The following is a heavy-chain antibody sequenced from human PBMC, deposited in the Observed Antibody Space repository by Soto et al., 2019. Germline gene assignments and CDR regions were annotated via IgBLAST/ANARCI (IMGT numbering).Heavy chain of an antibody. D-gene: IGHD6-19*01. V-gene: IGHV1-69*13. J-gene: IGHJ4*02. CDR3: ARDSSGWNYFDY. CDR1: GGTFSSYA. CDR2: IIPIFGTA. Sequence: SVKVSCKASGGTFSSYAISWVRQAPGQGLEWMGGIIPIFGTANYAQKFQGRVTITADESTSTAYMELSSLRSEDTAVYYCARDSSGWNYFDYWGRGTLVPFSS.